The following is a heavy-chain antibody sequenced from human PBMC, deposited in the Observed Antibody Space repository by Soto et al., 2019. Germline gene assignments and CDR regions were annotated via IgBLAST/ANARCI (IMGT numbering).Heavy chain of an antibody. CDR3: ARDRGAYCSGGSCYGYPLPLDP. Sequence: GASVKVSCKASGGTFSSYAISWVRQAPGQGLEWMGGIIPIFGTANYAQKFQGRVTITADESTSTAYMELSSLRSEDTAVYYCARDRGAYCSGGSCYGYPLPLDPWGQGTLVTVSS. D-gene: IGHD2-15*01. J-gene: IGHJ5*02. CDR2: IIPIFGTA. V-gene: IGHV1-69*13. CDR1: GGTFSSYA.